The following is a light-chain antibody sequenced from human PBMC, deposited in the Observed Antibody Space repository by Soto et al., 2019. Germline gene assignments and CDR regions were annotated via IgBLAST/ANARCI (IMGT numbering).Light chain of an antibody. CDR1: QSISSW. V-gene: IGKV1-5*03. J-gene: IGKJ1*01. CDR2: KAS. CDR3: QQYNSYWP. Sequence: DIQMTQSPSTLSASVGDRVTITCRASQSISSWLAWYQQKPGKAPKLLIYKASSLESGVPSRFSGSGSGKEFTLTISSLQPDDFATYYCQQYNSYWPFGQGTKGDI.